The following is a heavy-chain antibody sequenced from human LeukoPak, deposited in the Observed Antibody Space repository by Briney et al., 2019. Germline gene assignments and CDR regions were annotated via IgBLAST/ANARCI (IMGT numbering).Heavy chain of an antibody. CDR1: GGTFSSYA. CDR3: ARAITMVRGVIIISAFDI. CDR2: IIPIFGTA. D-gene: IGHD3-10*01. Sequence: SVKVSCKASGGTFSSYAISWVRQALGQGLEWMGGIIPIFGTANYAQKFQGRVTITADKSTSTAYMELSSLRSEDTAVYYCARAITMVRGVIIISAFDIWGQGTMVTVSS. J-gene: IGHJ3*02. V-gene: IGHV1-69*06.